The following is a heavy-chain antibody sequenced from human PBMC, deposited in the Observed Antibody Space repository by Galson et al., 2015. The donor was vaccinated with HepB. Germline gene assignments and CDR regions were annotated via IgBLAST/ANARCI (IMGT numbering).Heavy chain of an antibody. CDR3: ARPSSGSYYGGRFDY. CDR2: IDPSDSYT. D-gene: IGHD1-26*01. V-gene: IGHV5-10-1*01. Sequence: QSGAEVKRPGESLRISCKGSGYSFTSYWISWVRQMPGKGLEWMGRIDPSDSYTNYSPSFQGHVTISADKSISTAYLQWSSLKASDTAMYYCARPSSGSYYGGRFDYWGQGTLVTVSS. J-gene: IGHJ4*02. CDR1: GYSFTSYW.